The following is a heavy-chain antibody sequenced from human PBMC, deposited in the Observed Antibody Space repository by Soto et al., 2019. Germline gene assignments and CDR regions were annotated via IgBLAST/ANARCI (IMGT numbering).Heavy chain of an antibody. D-gene: IGHD4-4*01. V-gene: IGHV3-23*01. J-gene: IGHJ5*02. CDR1: GFTFSSYA. Sequence: EVQLLESGGGLVQPGGSLRLSCAASGFTFSSYAMTWVRQAPGKGLEWVSAISGSAGSTYYADSVKGRFTISRDNSKNTLYLQMNRLRAEDTALYYCATTITTPGWWFDHWGQGTLVTVSS. CDR2: ISGSAGST. CDR3: ATTITTPGWWFDH.